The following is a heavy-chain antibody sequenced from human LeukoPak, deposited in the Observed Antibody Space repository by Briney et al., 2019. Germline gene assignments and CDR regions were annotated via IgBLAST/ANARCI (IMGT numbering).Heavy chain of an antibody. CDR3: ARNAAAGKGWFDP. V-gene: IGHV1-46*01. D-gene: IGHD6-13*01. Sequence: ASVKVSCKASGYTFTSYYMHWVRQAPGQGLEWMGIINPSGGSTSYAQKFQGRVTMTRDTSTSTVYMELSSLRSEDTAVYYCARNAAAGKGWFDPWGQGTLVTVST. CDR1: GYTFTSYY. J-gene: IGHJ5*02. CDR2: INPSGGST.